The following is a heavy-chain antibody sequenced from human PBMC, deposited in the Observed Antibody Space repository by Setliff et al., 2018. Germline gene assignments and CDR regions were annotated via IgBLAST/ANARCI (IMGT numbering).Heavy chain of an antibody. Sequence: GSLRLSCAASGFSFSGSAVYWVRQAAVKGLEWIGRIRGRTDNYATAYAASVRGRFTISRDDSKNTAYLQMNSLKTEDTAVYYCTFARDGYDVFDIWGQGTMVTVSS. J-gene: IGHJ3*02. V-gene: IGHV3-73*01. D-gene: IGHD5-18*01. CDR3: TFARDGYDVFDI. CDR2: IRGRTDNYAT. CDR1: GFSFSGSA.